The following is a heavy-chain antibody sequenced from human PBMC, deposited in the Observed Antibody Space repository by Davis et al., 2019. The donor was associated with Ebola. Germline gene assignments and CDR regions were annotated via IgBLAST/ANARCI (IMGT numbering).Heavy chain of an antibody. Sequence: GGSLRLSCAASGFTFSNAWMNWVRQAPGEGLEWVGRIKSKTAGGTTDYAAPVKGRFTISRDDSKNTLYLQMNSLKTEDTAVYYCTTDHDSSGYYYFDYWGQGTLVTVSS. CDR3: TTDHDSSGYYYFDY. V-gene: IGHV3-15*07. D-gene: IGHD3-22*01. CDR1: GFTFSNAW. CDR2: IKSKTAGGTT. J-gene: IGHJ4*02.